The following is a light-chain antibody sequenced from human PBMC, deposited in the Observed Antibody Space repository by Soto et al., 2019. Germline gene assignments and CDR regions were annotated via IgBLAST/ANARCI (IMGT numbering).Light chain of an antibody. Sequence: EMVMNQSPPSLTVTPGEPASISCRSSQRLLRSNGNNFLDWYLQKPGQSPQLLIYLGFNRASGVPDRVSGSGAGTDFTLKISRVEAEDVGVYYCMQALQTPYTFGQGTKVDIK. J-gene: IGKJ2*01. V-gene: IGKV2-28*01. CDR2: LGF. CDR3: MQALQTPYT. CDR1: QRLLRSNGNNF.